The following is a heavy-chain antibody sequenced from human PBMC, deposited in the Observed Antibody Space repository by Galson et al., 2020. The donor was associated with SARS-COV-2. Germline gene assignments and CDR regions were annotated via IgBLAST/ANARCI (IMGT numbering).Heavy chain of an antibody. V-gene: IGHV4-39*01. CDR1: GGSISGSTYY. J-gene: IGHJ4*02. CDR2: IFPTGTP. D-gene: IGHD6-13*01. CDR3: ARHARPGHSSAWYEY. Sequence: SETLSLTCTVSGGSISGSTYYWGWIRQPPGKGLEWIGNIFPTGTPHYSPSLESRVTISVDTSKNQFSLRLTSVTATDTALYYCARHARPGHSSAWYEYWGQGTLVTVSS.